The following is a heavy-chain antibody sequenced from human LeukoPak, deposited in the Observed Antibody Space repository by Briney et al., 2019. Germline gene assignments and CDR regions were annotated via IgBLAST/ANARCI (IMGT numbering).Heavy chain of an antibody. D-gene: IGHD3-3*01. Sequence: GGSLRLSCAASGFTFSSYSMNWVRQAPGKGLEWVSYISSSSSTIYYADSVKGRFTISRDNAKNSLYLQMNSLRAEDTAVYYCARQPRSYYDFWSGYLPPAPGVYYYYYYMDVWGKGTTVTVSS. CDR1: GFTFSSYS. V-gene: IGHV3-48*01. CDR3: ARQPRSYYDFWSGYLPPAPGVYYYYYYMDV. CDR2: ISSSSSTI. J-gene: IGHJ6*03.